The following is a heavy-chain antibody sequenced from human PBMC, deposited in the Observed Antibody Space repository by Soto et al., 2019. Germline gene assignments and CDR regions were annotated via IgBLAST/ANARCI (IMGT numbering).Heavy chain of an antibody. J-gene: IGHJ4*02. V-gene: IGHV3-74*01. CDR1: GFTFSSCW. Sequence: PGGSLRLSCAASGFTFSSCWMHWVRQAPGKGLVWVSRINSDGSSTSYADSVKGRFTISRDNAKNTLYLQMNSLRAEDTAVYYCARDQSATYYDFWSGYWPVDYWGQGTLVTVSS. D-gene: IGHD3-3*01. CDR2: INSDGSST. CDR3: ARDQSATYYDFWSGYWPVDY.